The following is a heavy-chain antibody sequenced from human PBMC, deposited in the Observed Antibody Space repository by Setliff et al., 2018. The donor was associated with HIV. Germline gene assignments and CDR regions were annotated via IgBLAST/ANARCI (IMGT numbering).Heavy chain of an antibody. Sequence: ASVKVSCKPSGHTFSNSDIHWVRRATGQGLEWMGWMNPNSGVTGYALKFHDRVTMTRGTSISTAYLELRTLTSGDTAVYYCASGKGVGGVVITDGLDVWGKGTTVTVSS. CDR1: GHTFSNSD. J-gene: IGHJ6*04. CDR2: MNPNSGVT. D-gene: IGHD3-10*01. CDR3: ASGKGVGGVVITDGLDV. V-gene: IGHV1-8*02.